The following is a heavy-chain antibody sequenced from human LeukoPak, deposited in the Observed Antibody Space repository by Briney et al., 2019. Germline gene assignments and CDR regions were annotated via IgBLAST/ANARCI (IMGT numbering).Heavy chain of an antibody. V-gene: IGHV3-23*01. Sequence: GGSLRLSCAASGFTFSSYSMNWVRQAPGKGLEWVSSISGSGASTYYADSVKGRFTISRDNSKNTLYLQMNSLRAEDTAVYYCSKVYYYDSSGYYYGLAYYFDYWGQGTLVTVSS. CDR1: GFTFSSYS. CDR3: SKVYYYDSSGYYYGLAYYFDY. D-gene: IGHD3-22*01. J-gene: IGHJ4*02. CDR2: ISGSGAST.